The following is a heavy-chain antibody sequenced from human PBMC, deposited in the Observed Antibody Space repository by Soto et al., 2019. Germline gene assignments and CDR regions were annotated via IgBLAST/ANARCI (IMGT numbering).Heavy chain of an antibody. CDR1: GFTFSSYS. CDR2: ISSSSSYI. Sequence: GGSLRLSCAASGFTFSSYSMNWVRQAPGKGLEWVSSISSSSSYIYYADSVKGRFTISRDNAKNSLYLQMNSLRAEDTAVYYCARGTYYDFWSGYYRRYYYYGMDVWGQGTTVTVSS. J-gene: IGHJ6*02. V-gene: IGHV3-21*01. D-gene: IGHD3-3*01. CDR3: ARGTYYDFWSGYYRRYYYYGMDV.